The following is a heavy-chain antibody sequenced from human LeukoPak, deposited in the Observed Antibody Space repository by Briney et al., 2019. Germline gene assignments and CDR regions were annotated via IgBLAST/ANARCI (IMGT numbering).Heavy chain of an antibody. V-gene: IGHV4-59*01. D-gene: IGHD3-16*01. CDR3: ARGSRGVMSGIDY. J-gene: IGHJ4*02. CDR1: GGSISSYY. CDR2: IYYSGST. Sequence: PSETLSLTCTVSGGSISSYYWSWIRQPPGKGLKWIGYIYYSGSTNYNPSLKSRVTISVDTSKNQFSLKLSSVTAADTAVYYCARGSRGVMSGIDYWGQGTLVTVSS.